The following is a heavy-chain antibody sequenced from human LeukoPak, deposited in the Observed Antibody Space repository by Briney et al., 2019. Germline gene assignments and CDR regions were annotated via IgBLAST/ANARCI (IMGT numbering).Heavy chain of an antibody. Sequence: GGSLRLSCAASGFTFSSYAMSWVRQAPGKGLEWVSAISGSGGSTYYADSVKGRFTISRDNSKNALYLQMNSLRAEDTAVYYCAKGLAAYYYGMDVWGQGTTVTVSS. J-gene: IGHJ6*02. V-gene: IGHV3-23*01. CDR1: GFTFSSYA. CDR2: ISGSGGST. D-gene: IGHD6-19*01. CDR3: AKGLAAYYYGMDV.